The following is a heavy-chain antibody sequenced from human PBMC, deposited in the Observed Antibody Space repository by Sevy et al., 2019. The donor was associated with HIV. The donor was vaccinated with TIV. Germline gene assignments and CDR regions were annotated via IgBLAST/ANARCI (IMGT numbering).Heavy chain of an antibody. CDR2: INPIGGST. J-gene: IGHJ4*02. CDR1: GYTFTSYY. Sequence: ASVKVSCKASGYTFTSYYMHWVRQAPGQGLEWMGIINPIGGSTNYAQKFQGRVTMTRDTSTCTVYMWLSSLGSEDTAVYYCARDSDNYDILTGYYPFDYWGQGTLVTVSS. V-gene: IGHV1-46*01. CDR3: ARDSDNYDILTGYYPFDY. D-gene: IGHD3-9*01.